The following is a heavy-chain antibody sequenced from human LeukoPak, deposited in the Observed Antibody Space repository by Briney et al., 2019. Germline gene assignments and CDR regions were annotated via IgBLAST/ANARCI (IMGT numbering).Heavy chain of an antibody. CDR2: IIPIFGIA. Sequence: ASVKVSCKASGGTFSSYAISWVRQAPGQGLEWMGRIIPIFGIANYAQKCQGRVTITADKSTSTAYMELSSLRSEDTAVYYCARDISTHRAFDIWGQGTMVTVSS. D-gene: IGHD6-13*01. CDR3: ARDISTHRAFDI. CDR1: GGTFSSYA. J-gene: IGHJ3*02. V-gene: IGHV1-69*04.